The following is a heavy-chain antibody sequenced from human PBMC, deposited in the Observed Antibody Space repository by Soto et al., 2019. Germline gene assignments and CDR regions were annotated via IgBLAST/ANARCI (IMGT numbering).Heavy chain of an antibody. CDR1: GYTFTSYY. CDR2: INPSGGYP. D-gene: IGHD1-26*01. Sequence: QVQLVQSGAEVKKPGASVKVSCKTSGYTFTSYYIYWVRQAPGQGLEWMGLINPSGGYPTYAQKCGGRVTRTSDTSTSTVFLQLSDRSSDDTAIYYWARTSVMGADDFGGHGTLVTVSS. J-gene: IGHJ4*03. V-gene: IGHV1-46*01. CDR3: ARTSVMGADDF.